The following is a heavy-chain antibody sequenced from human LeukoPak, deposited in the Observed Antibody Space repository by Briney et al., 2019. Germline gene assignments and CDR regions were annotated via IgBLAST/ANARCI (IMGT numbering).Heavy chain of an antibody. V-gene: IGHV1-46*01. Sequence: GASVKVSRKASGYTFTSYYMHWVRQAPGQGLEWMGIINPSGGSTSYAQKFRGRVTMTRDTSTSTVYMELSSLRSEDTAVYYCARETGDHLDYWGQGTLVTVSS. CDR1: GYTFTSYY. CDR2: INPSGGST. D-gene: IGHD4-17*01. CDR3: ARETGDHLDY. J-gene: IGHJ4*02.